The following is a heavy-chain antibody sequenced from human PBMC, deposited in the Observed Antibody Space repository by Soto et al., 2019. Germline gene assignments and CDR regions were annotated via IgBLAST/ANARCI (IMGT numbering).Heavy chain of an antibody. CDR1: GYTFTGYY. V-gene: IGHV1-2*02. CDR3: AREEQTGANYYLDY. J-gene: IGHJ4*02. CDR2: ISPHSGGP. D-gene: IGHD7-27*01. Sequence: ASVKVSCKASGYTFTGYYIHWVRQAPGQGLEWMGSISPHSGGPNYAQRFQGRVTMTRDTSMTTVYMEMSGLTSDDTAVYYCAREEQTGANYYLDYWGQGTMVTVSS.